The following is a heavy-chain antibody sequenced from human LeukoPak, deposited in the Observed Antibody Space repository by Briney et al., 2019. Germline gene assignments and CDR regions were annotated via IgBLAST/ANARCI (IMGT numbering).Heavy chain of an antibody. D-gene: IGHD5-24*01. CDR3: VRRTFLRRANYNYYFFDH. CDR2: IHYSGGT. CDR1: GGSISSYY. Sequence: KPAETLSLTCNVSGGSISSYYWSWIRQPPGKGLEWIGYIHYSGGTNYNPSLKSRVTTSVDTSKNQFSLKLSSVTAADTAVYYCVRRTFLRRANYNYYFFDHWAQGILLTVSS. J-gene: IGHJ4*02. V-gene: IGHV4-59*08.